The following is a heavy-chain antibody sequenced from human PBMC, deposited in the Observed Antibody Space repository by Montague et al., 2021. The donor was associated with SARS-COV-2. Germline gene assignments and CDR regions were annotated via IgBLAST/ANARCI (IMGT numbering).Heavy chain of an antibody. CDR3: ASAATTDYGSDLFTYHYYYMDV. D-gene: IGHD4-23*01. Sequence: SETLSLTRTVSGGAISSYYCSWIRQPPGNGLEWILNIYYSASTNYNSSLKIRVTISVYTSKNQFSLRLSSVTAADTAVSYCASAATTDYGSDLFTYHYYYMDVWGPGTTVTVSS. CDR2: IYYSAST. V-gene: IGHV4-59*01. J-gene: IGHJ6*03. CDR1: GGAISSYY.